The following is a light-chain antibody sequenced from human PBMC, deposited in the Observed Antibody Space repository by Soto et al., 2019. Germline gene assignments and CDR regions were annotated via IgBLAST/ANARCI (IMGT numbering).Light chain of an antibody. J-gene: IGLJ3*02. CDR3: CSYAGSYTLV. V-gene: IGLV2-11*02. CDR1: SSNIGNNF. Sequence: QSVLTQPPSVSAAPGQKVTISCSGSSSNIGNNFVTWYQQHPGKAPKLMIYDVSKRPSGVPDRFSGSKSGNTASLTISGLQAEDEADYYCCSYAGSYTLVFGGGTKVTVL. CDR2: DVS.